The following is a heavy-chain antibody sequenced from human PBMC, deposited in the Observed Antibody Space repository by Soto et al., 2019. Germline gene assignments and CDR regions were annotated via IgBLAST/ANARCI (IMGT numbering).Heavy chain of an antibody. Sequence: QVQLQESGPGLVKPSETLSLTCTVSGGSISSYYWSWIRQPPGKGLEWIGYNYYSGSTNYNPSLKSRVSISVDTSKNQFSLKLSSVTAADTAVYYCARDSAGDWRDRYFDLWGRGTLVTVSS. D-gene: IGHD7-27*01. V-gene: IGHV4-59*01. CDR1: GGSISSYY. CDR2: NYYSGST. J-gene: IGHJ2*01. CDR3: ARDSAGDWRDRYFDL.